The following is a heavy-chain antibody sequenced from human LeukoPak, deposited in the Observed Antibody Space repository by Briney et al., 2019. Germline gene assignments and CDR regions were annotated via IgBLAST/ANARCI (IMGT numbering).Heavy chain of an antibody. D-gene: IGHD3-10*01. CDR1: GYTFTSYY. Sequence: ASSKVSCKASGYTFTSYYMHWVRQAPRQGLEGMGTIIPSGGSTSYAQKFQGRVTMTRDTSTSTVYMELSSLRSEDTAVYYCARDQIGDSWFEESLDPFDIWGQGTMVTVSS. CDR3: ARDQIGDSWFEESLDPFDI. V-gene: IGHV1-46*01. CDR2: IIPSGGST. J-gene: IGHJ3*02.